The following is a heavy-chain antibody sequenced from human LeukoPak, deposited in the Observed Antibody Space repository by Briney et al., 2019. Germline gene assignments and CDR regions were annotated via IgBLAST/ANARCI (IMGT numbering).Heavy chain of an antibody. J-gene: IGHJ6*03. Sequence: SETLSLTCTVSGGSISSHYWSWIRQPPGKGLEWIGYIYYSGSTNYNPSLKSRVTISLDTSKNQFSLKLSSVTAADTAFYYCARVSWFPGTSYYYMDVWGKGTTVTVSS. D-gene: IGHD1-1*01. CDR3: ARVSWFPGTSYYYMDV. CDR2: IYYSGST. V-gene: IGHV4-59*11. CDR1: GGSISSHY.